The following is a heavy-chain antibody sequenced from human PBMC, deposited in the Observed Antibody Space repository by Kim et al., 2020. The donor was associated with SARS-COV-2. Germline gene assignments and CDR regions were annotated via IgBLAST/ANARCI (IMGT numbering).Heavy chain of an antibody. J-gene: IGHJ4*02. V-gene: IGHV3-23*01. Sequence: SAKGRFTSSRDNSKNPLDLQMNSLRAEDTAVYYCAKGEYYGSGSYYQFDYWGQGTLVTVSS. CDR3: AKGEYYGSGSYYQFDY. D-gene: IGHD3-10*01.